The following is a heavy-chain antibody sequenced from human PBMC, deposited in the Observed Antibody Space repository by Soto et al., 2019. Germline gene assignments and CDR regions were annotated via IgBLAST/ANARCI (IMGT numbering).Heavy chain of an antibody. Sequence: AGSRRLSRAASGVTFSTSRMDGVRQDPGKGLEWVAYIRSRTITIYYADSVKGRFTISRANAKNSLYLQLKSLRTEDTAMNYCARFPSSSGDYWCQGTLVTVSS. CDR3: ARFPSSSGDY. CDR1: GVTFSTSR. D-gene: IGHD6-6*01. J-gene: IGHJ4*02. CDR2: IRSRTITI. V-gene: IGHV3-48*01.